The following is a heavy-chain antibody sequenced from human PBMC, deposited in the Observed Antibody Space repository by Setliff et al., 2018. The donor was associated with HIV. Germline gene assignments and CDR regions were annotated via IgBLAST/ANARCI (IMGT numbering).Heavy chain of an antibody. CDR3: ARYRSKLDWFAP. D-gene: IGHD1-26*01. Sequence: KPSETLSLTCTVSGDSITSNDDYWGWIRQPPGKGLEWLGIIHYNGRAYYDPSLKSRVSISVDSSQTHFSLRLRSVTASDSAVYYCARYRSKLDWFAPWGQGALVTVSS. J-gene: IGHJ5*02. V-gene: IGHV4-39*02. CDR2: IHYNGRA. CDR1: GDSITSNDDY.